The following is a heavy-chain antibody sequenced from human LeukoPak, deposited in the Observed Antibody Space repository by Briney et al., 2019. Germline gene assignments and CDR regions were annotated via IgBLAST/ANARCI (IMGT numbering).Heavy chain of an antibody. J-gene: IGHJ6*02. CDR1: GYTFTSYG. CDR3: AGGYYDFWSGYYNGMDV. D-gene: IGHD3-3*01. CDR2: ISAYNGNT. V-gene: IGHV1-18*01. Sequence: ASVKASCKASGYTFTSYGISWVRQAPGQGLEWMGWISAYNGNTNYAQKLQGRVTMTTDTSTSTAYMELRSLRSDDTAVYYCAGGYYDFWSGYYNGMDVWGQGTTVTVSS.